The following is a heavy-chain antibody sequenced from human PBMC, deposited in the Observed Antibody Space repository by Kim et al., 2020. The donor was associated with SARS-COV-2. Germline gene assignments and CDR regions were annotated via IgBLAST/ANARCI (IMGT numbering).Heavy chain of an antibody. CDR1: GFTFSNYG. D-gene: IGHD2-2*01. Sequence: GGSLRLSCAASGFTFSNYGIHWVRQAPGKGLEWVALIWYDGSNKYYADSVKGRFTMSRDNSKNTVSLKMNSLRAEDTAVYYCARKLLYCSSTSCSSYGMDVWGQGTTVTVSS. CDR3: ARKLLYCSSTSCSSYGMDV. J-gene: IGHJ6*02. V-gene: IGHV3-33*01. CDR2: IWYDGSNK.